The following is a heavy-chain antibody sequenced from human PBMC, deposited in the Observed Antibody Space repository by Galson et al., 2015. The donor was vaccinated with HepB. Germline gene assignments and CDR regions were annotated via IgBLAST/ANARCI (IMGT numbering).Heavy chain of an antibody. Sequence: ISGDSVSSDHAVWNWIRQSPSRGLEWLGRTYYRSKWYIDYAISVKSRITINSDTSRNQFSLHLSSVTPEDTAVYYCAYGSDVWGQGTTVIVSS. V-gene: IGHV6-1*01. CDR1: GDSVSSDHAV. CDR2: TYYRSKWYI. CDR3: AYGSDV. J-gene: IGHJ6*02.